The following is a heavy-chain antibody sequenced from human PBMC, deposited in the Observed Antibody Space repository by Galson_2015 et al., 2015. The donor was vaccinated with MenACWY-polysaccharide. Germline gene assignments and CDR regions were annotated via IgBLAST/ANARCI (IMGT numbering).Heavy chain of an antibody. Sequence: SLRLSCAASGSRFSNSGMHWVRQAPGKGLEWVAVIQYDGSNKVYADSVKGRFTISRDNSKNTVSLQMSSLRADDTAVYYCARDPAYGAFDVWGQGTMLLVSS. CDR1: GSRFSNSG. CDR2: IQYDGSNK. V-gene: IGHV3-33*01. J-gene: IGHJ3*01. CDR3: ARDPAYGAFDV. D-gene: IGHD4-17*01.